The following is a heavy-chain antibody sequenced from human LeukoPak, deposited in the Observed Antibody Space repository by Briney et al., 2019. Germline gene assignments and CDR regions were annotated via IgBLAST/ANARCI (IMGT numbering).Heavy chain of an antibody. CDR3: ARVRYCSGGSCYASEYFQH. Sequence: PSETLSLTCTVSVGSIGSGYYWAWIRQPPGKGLEWIGEINHSGSTNYNPSLKSRVTISVDTSKNQFSLKLSSVTAADTAVYYCARVRYCSGGSCYASEYFQHWGQGTLVTVSS. CDR2: INHSGST. J-gene: IGHJ1*01. V-gene: IGHV4-34*01. D-gene: IGHD2-15*01. CDR1: VGSIGSGYY.